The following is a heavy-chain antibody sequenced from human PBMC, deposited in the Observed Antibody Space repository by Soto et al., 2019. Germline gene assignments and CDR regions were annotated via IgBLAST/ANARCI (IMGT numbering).Heavy chain of an antibody. Sequence: SETLSLTCTVSGGSISFYYWSWIRQPAGKGLEWIGRVYSSGNTNYNPSLKSRLTMSVDTSNNQFSLKLRSVTAADTAMYYCERDRRGGTRPHYYDSSGYYNPFDRWGQGTLVTVSS. CDR1: GGSISFYY. V-gene: IGHV4-4*07. CDR2: VYSSGNT. D-gene: IGHD3-22*01. J-gene: IGHJ4*02. CDR3: ERDRRGGTRPHYYDSSGYYNPFDR.